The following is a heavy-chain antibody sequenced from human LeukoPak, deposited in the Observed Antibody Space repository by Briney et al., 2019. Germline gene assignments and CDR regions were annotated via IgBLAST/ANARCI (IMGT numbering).Heavy chain of an antibody. J-gene: IGHJ4*02. CDR3: AKDRHFRYCSGGSCYAEFAY. V-gene: IGHV3-23*01. CDR1: GFTFSSYA. Sequence: GGSLRLSCAASGFTFSSYAMSWVRQAPGKGLEWVSAISGSGGSTYYADSVKGRFTISRDNSKNTLYLQMNSLRAEDTAVYYCAKDRHFRYCSGGSCYAEFAYWGQGTLVTVSS. CDR2: ISGSGGST. D-gene: IGHD2-15*01.